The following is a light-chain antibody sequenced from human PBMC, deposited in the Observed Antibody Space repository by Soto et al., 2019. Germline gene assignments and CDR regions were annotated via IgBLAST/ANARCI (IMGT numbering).Light chain of an antibody. Sequence: EIVLTQSPGTLSLSPGERATLSCRASQSVSSYYLAWYQQKPGQAPRLLIYAASSRATGIPDRFSGGGSGTDSTLTISRLEPEDFAVYYCQQCGSSPWTFGQGTQVEIK. CDR3: QQCGSSPWT. V-gene: IGKV3-20*01. CDR2: AAS. J-gene: IGKJ1*01. CDR1: QSVSSYY.